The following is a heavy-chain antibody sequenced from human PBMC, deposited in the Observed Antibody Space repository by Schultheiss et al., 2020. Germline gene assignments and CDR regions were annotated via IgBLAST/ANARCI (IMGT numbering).Heavy chain of an antibody. CDR3: ARGDYGDYVSYYYYGMDV. CDR1: GFTFSSYA. Sequence: GGSLRLSCAASGFTFSSYAMNWVRQAPGKGLEWVSSISSSSSYIYYADSVKGRFTISRDNAKNSLYLQMNSLRAEDTAVYYCARGDYGDYVSYYYYGMDVWGQGTTVTGSS. J-gene: IGHJ6*02. CDR2: ISSSSSYI. V-gene: IGHV3-21*01. D-gene: IGHD4-17*01.